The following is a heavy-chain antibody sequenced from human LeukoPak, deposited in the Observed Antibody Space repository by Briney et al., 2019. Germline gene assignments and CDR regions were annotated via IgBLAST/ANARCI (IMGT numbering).Heavy chain of an antibody. D-gene: IGHD6-19*01. J-gene: IGHJ4*02. Sequence: SETLSLTCIVSGGPISSYCWSWIRQPAGKGLEWIGRIYTSGSTNYNPSLKSRVTMSVDTSKNQFSLKLSSVTAADTAVYYCARVGGWSDFDYWGQGTLVTVSS. V-gene: IGHV4-4*07. CDR1: GGPISSYC. CDR3: ARVGGWSDFDY. CDR2: IYTSGST.